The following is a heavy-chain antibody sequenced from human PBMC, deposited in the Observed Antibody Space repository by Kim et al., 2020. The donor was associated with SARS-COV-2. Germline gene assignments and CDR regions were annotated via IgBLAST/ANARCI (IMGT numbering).Heavy chain of an antibody. J-gene: IGHJ2*01. CDR1: GFTFSTYA. CDR3: AQDSSGWSHYWYFDL. D-gene: IGHD6-19*01. CDR2: ISGSGGST. V-gene: IGHV3-23*01. Sequence: GGSLRLSCAASGFTFSTYAMSWVRQAPGKGLEWVSAISGSGGSTYYADSVKGRFTISRDNSKNTLYLQMNSLRAEDTAVYYCAQDSSGWSHYWYFDLWGRGTLVTVSS.